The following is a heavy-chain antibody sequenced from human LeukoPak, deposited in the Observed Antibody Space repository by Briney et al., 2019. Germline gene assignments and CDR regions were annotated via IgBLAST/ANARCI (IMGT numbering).Heavy chain of an antibody. CDR2: IKQDGSEK. CDR1: GFTFSSYW. J-gene: IGHJ6*03. D-gene: IGHD2-21*01. V-gene: IGHV3-7*01. Sequence: PGGSLRLSCAASGFTFSSYWMSWVRQAPGKGLEWVANIKQDGSEKYYVDSVKGRFTISRDNAKNSLYLQMNSLRAEDTAVYYCARRPAFVDYCSGDCYPPTYYYYYMDVWGKGTTVTVSS. CDR3: ARRPAFVDYCSGDCYPPTYYYYYMDV.